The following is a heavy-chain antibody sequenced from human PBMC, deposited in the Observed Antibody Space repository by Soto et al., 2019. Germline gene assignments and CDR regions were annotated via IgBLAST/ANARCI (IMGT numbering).Heavy chain of an antibody. V-gene: IGHV1-69*13. CDR3: APYYYDSSGYWIDAFDI. CDR2: IVPIYRTA. D-gene: IGHD3-22*01. Sequence: SVKVSCKASGGTFSSYRINWVRQAPGQGLEWVGGIVPIYRTADYAQKFQGRVTITADESARTAYLEVSSLRSKDTAVYYCAPYYYDSSGYWIDAFDIWGQGTMVTVSS. J-gene: IGHJ3*02. CDR1: GGTFSSYR.